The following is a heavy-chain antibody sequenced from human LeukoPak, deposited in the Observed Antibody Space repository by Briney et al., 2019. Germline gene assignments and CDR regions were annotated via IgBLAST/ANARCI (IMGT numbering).Heavy chain of an antibody. V-gene: IGHV4-39*01. CDR2: VSHSGSI. CDR3: WAIVTTIKLDF. CDR1: GGSISSSSYS. J-gene: IGHJ4*02. Sequence: SETLSLTCTVSGGSISSSSYSWGWIRQPPGKRLEWIGSVSHSGSINYDPSLKNRVTISVDTSKNQFSLKLSSVTAADTAVYYCWAIVTTIKLDFWGQGTLVTVSS. D-gene: IGHD5-12*01.